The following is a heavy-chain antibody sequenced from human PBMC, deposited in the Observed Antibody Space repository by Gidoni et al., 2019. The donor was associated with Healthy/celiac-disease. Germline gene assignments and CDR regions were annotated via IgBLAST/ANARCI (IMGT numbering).Heavy chain of an antibody. CDR2: ISWNSGSI. D-gene: IGHD2-2*01. J-gene: IGHJ5*02. CDR3: AKDLEEYQLLFWFDP. V-gene: IGHV3-9*01. Sequence: EVQLVESGGGLVQPGRSLRLSCAASGFTFYDYAMLWVRQAPGKGLEWVSGISWNSGSIGYADSVKGRFTISRDNAKNSLYLQMNSLRAEDTALYYCAKDLEEYQLLFWFDPWGQGTLVTVSS. CDR1: GFTFYDYA.